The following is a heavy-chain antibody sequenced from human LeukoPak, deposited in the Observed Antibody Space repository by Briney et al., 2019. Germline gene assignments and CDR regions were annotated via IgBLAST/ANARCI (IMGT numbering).Heavy chain of an antibody. J-gene: IGHJ4*02. CDR1: GDSISSGGGF. Sequence: PSQTLSLTCTVSGDSISSGGGFWSLIRQPPGRGLEWIGYIYYSGTTSYNPSLKSRVAISLDRSKNQFSLKLSSVTAADTAVYYCARGKRDSSSGFYYFDYWGQGTLVTVSS. CDR3: ARGKRDSSSGFYYFDY. V-gene: IGHV4-30-2*01. CDR2: IYYSGTT. D-gene: IGHD6-6*01.